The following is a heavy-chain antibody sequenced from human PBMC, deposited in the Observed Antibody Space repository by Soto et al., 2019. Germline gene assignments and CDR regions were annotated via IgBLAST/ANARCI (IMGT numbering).Heavy chain of an antibody. Sequence: GGSLRLSCAASGFTFSSYGMHWVRQAPGKGLEWVAVISYDGSNKYYAGSVKGRFTISRDNSKNTLYLQMNSLRAEDTAVYYCAKVGDTAMDYWYFDLWGRGTLVTVSS. J-gene: IGHJ2*01. CDR3: AKVGDTAMDYWYFDL. V-gene: IGHV3-30*18. CDR2: ISYDGSNK. D-gene: IGHD5-18*01. CDR1: GFTFSSYG.